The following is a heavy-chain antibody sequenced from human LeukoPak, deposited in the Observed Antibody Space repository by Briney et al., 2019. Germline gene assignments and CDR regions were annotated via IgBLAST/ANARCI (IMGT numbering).Heavy chain of an antibody. V-gene: IGHV3-30*07. CDR3: VRETRIGSSGTQGWFDP. CDR2: ISYDGSNK. CDR1: GFTFSSYA. D-gene: IGHD1-1*01. J-gene: IGHJ5*02. Sequence: GGSLRLSCAASGFTFSSYAMHWVRQAPGKGLEWVAVISYDGSNKYYADSVKGRFTISRDNARNTLYLQMDSLRVEDTAVYYCVRETRIGSSGTQGWFDPWGQGTLVTVSS.